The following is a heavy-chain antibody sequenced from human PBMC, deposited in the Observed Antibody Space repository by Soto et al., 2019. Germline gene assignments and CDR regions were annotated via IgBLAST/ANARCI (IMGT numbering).Heavy chain of an antibody. CDR3: ARFEGGAAGTVRFQY. J-gene: IGHJ1*01. CDR1: GFTFSSYS. Sequence: EVQLVESGGGLVKPGGSLRLSCAASGFTFSSYSMNWVRQAPGKGLEWVSTLSSSSSYIYYADSVKGRFTISRDNAKNSVYLEMNSLRAEDTAVYYCARFEGGAAGTVRFQYLGQGTLVTVSS. CDR2: LSSSSSYI. V-gene: IGHV3-21*01. D-gene: IGHD6-13*01.